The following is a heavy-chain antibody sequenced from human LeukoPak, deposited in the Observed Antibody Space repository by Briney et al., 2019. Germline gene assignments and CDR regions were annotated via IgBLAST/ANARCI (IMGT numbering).Heavy chain of an antibody. CDR1: GFTFSSYW. Sequence: PGGSLRLSCAASGFTFSSYWMHWVRQAPGKGLVWVSRINSDGSSTSYADSVKGRFTISRDNAKNTLYLQMNSLRAEDTAVYYCAREAGYSSSWYVDVDFYYYMDVRGKGTTVTVSS. J-gene: IGHJ6*03. CDR3: AREAGYSSSWYVDVDFYYYMDV. CDR2: INSDGSST. V-gene: IGHV3-74*01. D-gene: IGHD6-13*01.